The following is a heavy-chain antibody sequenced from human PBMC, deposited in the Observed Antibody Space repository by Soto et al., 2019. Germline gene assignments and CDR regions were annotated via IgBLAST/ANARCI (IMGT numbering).Heavy chain of an antibody. CDR3: ARGGYNWNKSTVYYYYGMDV. V-gene: IGHV1-2*02. CDR1: GYTFTGYY. D-gene: IGHD1-20*01. J-gene: IGHJ6*02. Sequence: ASVKVSCKASGYTFTGYYMHWVRQAPGQGLEWMGWINPNSGGTNYAEKFQGRVTMTRDTSISTAYMELSRLRSDDTAVYYCARGGYNWNKSTVYYYYGMDVWGQGTTVTVSS. CDR2: INPNSGGT.